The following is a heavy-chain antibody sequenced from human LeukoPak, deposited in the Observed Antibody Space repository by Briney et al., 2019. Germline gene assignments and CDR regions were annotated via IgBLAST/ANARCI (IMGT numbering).Heavy chain of an antibody. CDR2: IKRNTDTGTT. Sequence: GGSLRLSCAASGLSFSNAWMSWVRQAPGKGLEWVAHIKRNTDTGTTNYVASVEGRFTVSRDDSKNTLYLQMNSLKIEDTAVYYCTTGDRGRQDYWGQGTLVTVSS. J-gene: IGHJ4*02. CDR3: TTGDRGRQDY. V-gene: IGHV3-15*01. CDR1: GLSFSNAW. D-gene: IGHD3-10*01.